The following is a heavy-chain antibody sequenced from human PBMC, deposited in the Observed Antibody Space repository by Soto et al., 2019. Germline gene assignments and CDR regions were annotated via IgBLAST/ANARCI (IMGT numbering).Heavy chain of an antibody. CDR2: ISSSGSTI. J-gene: IGHJ6*02. Sequence: SLRLSCAASGFTFSDYYMSWIRQAPGKGLEWVSYISSSGSTIYYADSVKGRFTISRDNAKNSLYLQMNSLRAEDTAVYYCAGGAPGTNLYYYYGMDVWGQGTTVTVSS. V-gene: IGHV3-11*01. D-gene: IGHD1-1*01. CDR3: AGGAPGTNLYYYYGMDV. CDR1: GFTFSDYY.